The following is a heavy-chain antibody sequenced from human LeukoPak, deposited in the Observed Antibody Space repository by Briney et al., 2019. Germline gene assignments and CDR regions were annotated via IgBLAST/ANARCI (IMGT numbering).Heavy chain of an antibody. CDR1: GFTFSSYA. CDR2: ISYDGSNK. V-gene: IGHV3-30*04. D-gene: IGHD3-9*01. Sequence: GGSLRLSCAACGFTFSSYAMHWVRQAPGKGLGWVAVISYDGSNKYYADSVKGRFTISRDNSKNTLYLQMNSLRAEDTAVYYCARELLVGDILTGYYNPAGYWGQGTLVTVSS. CDR3: ARELLVGDILTGYYNPAGY. J-gene: IGHJ4*02.